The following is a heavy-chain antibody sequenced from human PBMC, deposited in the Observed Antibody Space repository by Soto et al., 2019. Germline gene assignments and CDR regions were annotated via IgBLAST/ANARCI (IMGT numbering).Heavy chain of an antibody. D-gene: IGHD3-3*01. Sequence: SETLSLTCTVSGGSISSSSYYRGWIRQPPGKGLEWIGSIYYSGSTYYNPSLKSRVTISVDTSKNQFSLKLSSVTAADTAVYYCARHYDFWSGYLYNWFDPWGQGTLVTVSS. J-gene: IGHJ5*02. CDR1: GGSISSSSYY. CDR2: IYYSGST. V-gene: IGHV4-39*01. CDR3: ARHYDFWSGYLYNWFDP.